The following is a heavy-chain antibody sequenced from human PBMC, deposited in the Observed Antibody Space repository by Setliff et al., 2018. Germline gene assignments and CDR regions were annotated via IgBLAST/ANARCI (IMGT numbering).Heavy chain of an antibody. J-gene: IGHJ4*02. CDR1: GFTFSSYS. D-gene: IGHD3-3*01. CDR2: SRNKGNSYST. V-gene: IGHV3-72*01. CDR3: TRARDRSGYWDFDY. Sequence: GGSLRLSCAASGFTFSSYSMDWVRQAPGKGLEWVGRSRNKGNSYSTEYAASVKGRFTISRDDSKNSLYLQMNSLKTEDTAVYYCTRARDRSGYWDFDYWGQGTLVTVSS.